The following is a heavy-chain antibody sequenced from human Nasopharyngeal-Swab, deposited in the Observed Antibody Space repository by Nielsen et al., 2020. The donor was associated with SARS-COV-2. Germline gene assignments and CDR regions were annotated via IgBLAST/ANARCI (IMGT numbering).Heavy chain of an antibody. CDR2: INPNTGGT. CDR1: GYTFTDYY. CDR3: ARDDYGDYGYFGH. V-gene: IGHV1-2*02. Sequence: ASVKVSCKASGYTFTDYYIHWVRQVPGQGLEWMGWINPNTGGTNFAQKFQGRVTMTSDTSINTAYMELRRLRSDDTAVYYCARDDYGDYGYFGHWGQGTLVTVSS. J-gene: IGHJ4*02. D-gene: IGHD4-17*01.